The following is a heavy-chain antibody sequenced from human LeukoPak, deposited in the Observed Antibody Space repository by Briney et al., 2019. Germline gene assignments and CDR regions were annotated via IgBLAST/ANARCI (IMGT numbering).Heavy chain of an antibody. CDR3: ARGYTKDMTSVTHFDY. J-gene: IGHJ4*02. D-gene: IGHD4-17*01. Sequence: ASVKVSCKASGYTLTSYAMNWVRQAPGQGLEWMGWINTNTGNPTYAQGFAGRFVFSLDTSVSTAYLQISSLKAEDTAFYYCARGYTKDMTSVTHFDYWGQGTLVTVSS. CDR1: GYTLTSYA. V-gene: IGHV7-4-1*02. CDR2: INTNTGNP.